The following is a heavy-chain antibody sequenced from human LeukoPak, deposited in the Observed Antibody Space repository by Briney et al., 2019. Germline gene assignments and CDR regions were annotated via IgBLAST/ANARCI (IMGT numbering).Heavy chain of an antibody. CDR2: INPNIGAT. V-gene: IGHV1-2*02. J-gene: IGHJ4*02. CDR3: ARGQLTDDLVY. D-gene: IGHD1-14*01. Sequence: ASVKVSCKASGYTFTGYFMHWVRQAPGQGLEWIGWINPNIGATKYARKFQGRVTMTRNTSISTAYMEGSRLRSDDTAVYYCARGQLTDDLVYWGQGSLVTVSS. CDR1: GYTFTGYF.